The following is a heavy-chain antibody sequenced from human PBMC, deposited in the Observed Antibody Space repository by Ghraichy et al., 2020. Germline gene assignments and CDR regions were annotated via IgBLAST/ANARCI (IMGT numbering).Heavy chain of an antibody. Sequence: SETLSLTCTVSGGSISSYYWSWIRQPPGKGLEWIGYIYYSGSTNYNPSLKSRVTISVDTSKNQFSLKLSSVTAADTAVYYFARHYYDILTGYYGDDAFDIWGQGIMVTVSS. CDR1: GGSISSYY. J-gene: IGHJ3*02. CDR3: ARHYYDILTGYYGDDAFDI. CDR2: IYYSGST. V-gene: IGHV4-59*01. D-gene: IGHD3-9*01.